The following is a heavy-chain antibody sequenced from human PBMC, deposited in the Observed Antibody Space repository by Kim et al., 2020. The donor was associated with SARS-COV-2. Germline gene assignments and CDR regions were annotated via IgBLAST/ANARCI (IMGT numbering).Heavy chain of an antibody. CDR3: ARDDSSGYYLLDY. Sequence: ASVKVSCKASGYTFTSYAMHWVRQAPGQRLEWMGWINAGNGNTKYSQKFQGRVTITRDTSASTAYMELSSLRSEDMAVYYCARDDSSGYYLLDYWGQGTLVTVSS. CDR1: GYTFTSYA. D-gene: IGHD3-22*01. V-gene: IGHV1-3*01. CDR2: INAGNGNT. J-gene: IGHJ4*02.